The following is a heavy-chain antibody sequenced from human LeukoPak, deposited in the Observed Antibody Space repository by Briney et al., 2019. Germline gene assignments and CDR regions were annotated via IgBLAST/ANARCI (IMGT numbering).Heavy chain of an antibody. CDR2: IKSKTDGGTT. J-gene: IGHJ6*02. CDR3: TTGPNNYYDSSGYSYYYYGMDV. D-gene: IGHD3-22*01. CDR1: GFTFSSYW. V-gene: IGHV3-15*01. Sequence: GGSLRLSCAASGFTFSSYWMSWVRQAPGKGLEWVGRIKSKTDGGTTDYAAPVKGRFTISRDDSKNTLYLQMNSLKTENTAVYYCTTGPNNYYDSSGYSYYYYGMDVWGQGTTVTVSS.